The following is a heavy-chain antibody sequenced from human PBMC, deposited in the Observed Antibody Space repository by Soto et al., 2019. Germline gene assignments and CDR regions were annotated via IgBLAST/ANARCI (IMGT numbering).Heavy chain of an antibody. CDR2: ISGSGGST. V-gene: IGHV3-23*01. Sequence: EVQLLESGGGLVQPGGSLRLSCAASGFTFSSYAMSWVRQAPGKGLEWVSAISGSGGSTYYADSVKGRFTISRDNSKNTLYMHMNSLRVEDTAVYYCAKDPGIGYYYGIDVWGLGTTVTVSS. J-gene: IGHJ6*02. CDR3: AKDPGIGYYYGIDV. CDR1: GFTFSSYA.